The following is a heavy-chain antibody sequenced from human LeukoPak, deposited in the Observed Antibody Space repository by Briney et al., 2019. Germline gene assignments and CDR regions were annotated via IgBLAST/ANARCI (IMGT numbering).Heavy chain of an antibody. Sequence: PGGSLRLSCAASGFAFSTYWMNWVRQAPGKGLEWVANIKQDGSERYYVDSMKGRFTISRDNAKNSLYMQMNSLRAEDTAVYYCAKPITISGATDGFDIWGQGTKVTVSS. J-gene: IGHJ3*02. CDR3: AKPITISGATDGFDI. CDR2: IKQDGSER. V-gene: IGHV3-7*01. D-gene: IGHD3-3*01. CDR1: GFAFSTYW.